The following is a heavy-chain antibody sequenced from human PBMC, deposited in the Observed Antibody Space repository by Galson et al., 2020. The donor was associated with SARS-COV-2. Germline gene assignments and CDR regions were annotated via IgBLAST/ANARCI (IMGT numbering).Heavy chain of an antibody. Sequence: SCAASGFTFNNAWMSWVRQAPGKGLEWVGRIIPKADGGTTEYAAPVKGRFTISRDDSTNTLSLEMNNLKTEDTAIYYCSRDSFSWGQGTLVTVSS. CDR1: GFTFNNAW. CDR2: IIPKADGGTT. V-gene: IGHV3-15*01. D-gene: IGHD2-15*01. CDR3: SRDSFS. J-gene: IGHJ5*02.